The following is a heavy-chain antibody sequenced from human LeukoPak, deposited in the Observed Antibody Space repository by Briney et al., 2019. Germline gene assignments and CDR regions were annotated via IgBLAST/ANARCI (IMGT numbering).Heavy chain of an antibody. Sequence: GGSLRLSCAASGFTFSNYAMSWVRQAPGKGLEWVSLISGTGGSTYYVASLRGRITISRDNSKNTLYLRMSSLRAADTAVYYCAKGMHGSSSYSFDSWGQGTLVTVSS. D-gene: IGHD6-6*01. CDR3: AKGMHGSSSYSFDS. CDR2: ISGTGGST. J-gene: IGHJ4*02. CDR1: GFTFSNYA. V-gene: IGHV3-23*01.